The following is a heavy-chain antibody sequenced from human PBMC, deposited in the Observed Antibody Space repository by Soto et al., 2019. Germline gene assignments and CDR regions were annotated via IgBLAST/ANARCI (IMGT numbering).Heavy chain of an antibody. CDR3: SRIGINWNSAY. CDR1: GFPLSNARMG. D-gene: IGHD1-7*01. J-gene: IGHJ4*02. V-gene: IGHV2-26*01. CDR2: IFSNHEK. Sequence: QVTLKQSGPVLVKPTETLTLTCTVSGFPLSNARMGVSWIRQPPGKALEWLAHIFSNHEKSYSTSLKSRRTNSKYTSQRQVVVTITNIEPVHTATWYYSRIGINWNSAYWDRGTVVSVSS.